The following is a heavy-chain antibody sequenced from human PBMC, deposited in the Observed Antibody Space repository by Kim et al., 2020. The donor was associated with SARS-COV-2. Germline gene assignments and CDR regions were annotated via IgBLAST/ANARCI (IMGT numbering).Heavy chain of an antibody. CDR3: ARSIGYVDY. CDR2: IYSGGST. V-gene: IGHV3-53*01. Sequence: GGSLRLSCAASGFSVSSIYMNWVRQAPGKGLEWVSVIYSGGSTFYADSVKGRFTISRDNSKNTLYLQMNGLRAEDTAVYYCARSIGYVDYWGQGTLVTVSS. CDR1: GFSVSSIY. D-gene: IGHD3-22*01. J-gene: IGHJ4*02.